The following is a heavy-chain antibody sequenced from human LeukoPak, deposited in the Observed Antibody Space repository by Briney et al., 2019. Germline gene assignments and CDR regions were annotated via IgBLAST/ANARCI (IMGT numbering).Heavy chain of an antibody. J-gene: IGHJ3*02. CDR1: GFTFDDYA. Sequence: PGGSLRLSCAASGFTFDDYAMHWVRQAPGKGLEWVSSISNSGSYIYYADSLKGRFTISRDNAKNSLYLQMNSLRAEDTAVYYCARDTVTHDAFDIWGQGTMVTVSS. CDR3: ARDTVTHDAFDI. D-gene: IGHD4-11*01. V-gene: IGHV3-21*01. CDR2: ISNSGSYI.